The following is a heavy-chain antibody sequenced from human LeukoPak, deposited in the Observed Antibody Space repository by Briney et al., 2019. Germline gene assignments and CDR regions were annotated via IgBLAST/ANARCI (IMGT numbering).Heavy chain of an antibody. CDR1: GGSISSSSYY. V-gene: IGHV4-39*07. CDR2: IYYSGST. J-gene: IGHJ5*02. CDR3: ARATPVQWLVSAYENNWFDP. D-gene: IGHD6-19*01. Sequence: PSETLSLTCTVSGGSISSSSYYWGWIRQPPGKGLEWIGSIYYSGSTYYNPSLKSRVTISVDTSKNQFSLKLSSVTAADTAVYYCARATPVQWLVSAYENNWFDPWGQGTLVTVSS.